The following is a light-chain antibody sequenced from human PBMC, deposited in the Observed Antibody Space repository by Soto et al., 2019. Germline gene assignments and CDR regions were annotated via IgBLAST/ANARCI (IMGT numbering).Light chain of an antibody. CDR2: EVN. CDR1: SSDVGSCNC. J-gene: IGLJ3*02. CDR3: SSSGGSPNWV. V-gene: IGLV2-23*02. Sequence: QSALTQPASVSGSPGQSITISCTGTSSDVGSCNCVSWYQQHPGKAPTLMIYEVNKRPSGVSNRFSGSKSGNTASLTISGLQAEDEADYSSSSSGGSPNWVFGGGTKPPVL.